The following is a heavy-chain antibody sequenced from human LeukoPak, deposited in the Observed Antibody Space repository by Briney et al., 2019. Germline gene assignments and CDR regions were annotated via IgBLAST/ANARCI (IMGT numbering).Heavy chain of an antibody. CDR1: GFTFSSYS. CDR3: ARERQGSSYYDGKESFDY. V-gene: IGHV3-7*01. CDR2: IQQDGREK. J-gene: IGHJ4*02. D-gene: IGHD1-26*01. Sequence: PGGSLRLSCAASGFTFSSYSMNWVRQVPGKGLEWVANIQQDGREKNYVESVKGRFTISRDNGKYSLYLEMNSLRAEDTAVYFCARERQGSSYYDGKESFDYWGQGTLVTVSS.